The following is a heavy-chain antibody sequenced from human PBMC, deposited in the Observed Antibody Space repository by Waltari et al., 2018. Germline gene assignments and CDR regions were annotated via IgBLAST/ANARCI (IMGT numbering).Heavy chain of an antibody. J-gene: IGHJ4*02. CDR2: RNQAGTDK. CDR1: GFTFSTYW. D-gene: IGHD6-19*01. Sequence: EVQLVESGGDLVQPGGSLRLSCAASGFTFSTYWMSWMRQAPGKGLEWGANRNQAGTDKYYVDSVKGRFTISRDNARNSLYLQMSSLRVEDTAFYYCARASAVPGTRDYWGQGTLVTVSS. CDR3: ARASAVPGTRDY. V-gene: IGHV3-7*01.